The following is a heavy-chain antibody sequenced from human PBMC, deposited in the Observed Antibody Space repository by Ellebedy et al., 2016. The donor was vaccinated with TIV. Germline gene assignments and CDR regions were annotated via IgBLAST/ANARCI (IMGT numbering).Heavy chain of an antibody. V-gene: IGHV3-7*01. J-gene: IGHJ3*02. Sequence: GESLKISCAASRISFSSYWMTWVRQAPGKGLEWVANINQGGSERHYVDSVKGRFTISRDNAKNSLYLEMNSLRAEDTAVYYCATDGSYGDYLSPAHAFEIWGQGTVVAVSS. CDR3: ATDGSYGDYLSPAHAFEI. CDR1: RISFSSYW. D-gene: IGHD4-17*01. CDR2: INQGGSER.